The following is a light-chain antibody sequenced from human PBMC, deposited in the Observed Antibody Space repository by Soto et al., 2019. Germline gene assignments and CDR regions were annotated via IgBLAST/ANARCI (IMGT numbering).Light chain of an antibody. Sequence: DIQMTQSPLSLSASVGDRVTITCRASQGISNYLAWHQQKPGKAPKLLIYAASTLQPGVPSRFSGRGSGTDFTLTISSLQPEDVATYYCQKYDSALWTFGQGTKVDIK. CDR1: QGISNY. CDR3: QKYDSALWT. CDR2: AAS. V-gene: IGKV1-27*01. J-gene: IGKJ1*01.